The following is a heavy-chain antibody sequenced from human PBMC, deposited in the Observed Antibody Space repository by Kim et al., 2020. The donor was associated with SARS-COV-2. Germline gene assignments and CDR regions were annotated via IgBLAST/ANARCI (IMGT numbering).Heavy chain of an antibody. CDR1: GFTFSSYG. Sequence: GGSLRLSCAASGFTFSSYGMHWVRQAPGKGLERVAVISYDGSNKYYADSVKGRFTISRDNSKNTLYLQMNSLRAEDTAVYYCAKDLYSSSSGFDYWGQGTLVTVSS. CDR3: AKDLYSSSSGFDY. J-gene: IGHJ4*02. CDR2: ISYDGSNK. D-gene: IGHD6-6*01. V-gene: IGHV3-30*18.